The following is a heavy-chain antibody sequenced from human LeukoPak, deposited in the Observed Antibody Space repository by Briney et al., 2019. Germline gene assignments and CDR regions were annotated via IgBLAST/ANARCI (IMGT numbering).Heavy chain of an antibody. CDR1: GFTFSDYY. J-gene: IGHJ4*02. CDR3: ARDGGGGYDPNCSGGSCYPFHFDY. D-gene: IGHD2-15*01. V-gene: IGHV3-11*04. CDR2: ISSSGSTI. Sequence: AGGSLRLSCAASGFTFSDYYMSWIRQAPGKGLEWVSYISSSGSTIYYADSVKGRFTISRDNSKNTLYLQMNSLRAEDTAVYYCARDGGGGYDPNCSGGSCYPFHFDYWGQGTLVTVSS.